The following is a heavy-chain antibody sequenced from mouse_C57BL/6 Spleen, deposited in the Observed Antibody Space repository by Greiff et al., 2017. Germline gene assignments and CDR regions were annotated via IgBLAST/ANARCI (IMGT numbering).Heavy chain of an antibody. V-gene: IGHV5-17*01. D-gene: IGHD2-4*01. Sequence: DVQLVESGGGLVKPGGSLKLSCAASGFTFSDYGMHWVRQAPEKGLEWVAYISSGSSTIYYADTVKGRFTISRDNAKNTLFLQMTSLRSEDTAMYYCARRYDYDVGWYFDVWGTGTTVTVSS. CDR3: ARRYDYDVGWYFDV. J-gene: IGHJ1*03. CDR2: ISSGSSTI. CDR1: GFTFSDYG.